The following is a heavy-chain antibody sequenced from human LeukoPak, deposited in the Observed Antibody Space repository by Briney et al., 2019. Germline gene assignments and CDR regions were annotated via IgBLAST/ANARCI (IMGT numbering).Heavy chain of an antibody. V-gene: IGHV1-18*04. CDR2: ISAYNSNT. Sequence: ASVKVSCKASGYTFTGYYMHWVRQAPGQGLEWMGWISAYNSNTNYAQKLQGRVTMTTDTSTSTTYMELRSLRSDDTAVYYCASLKNYYDSSGYLVTDAFDIWGQGTMVTVSS. J-gene: IGHJ3*02. CDR1: GYTFTGYY. CDR3: ASLKNYYDSSGYLVTDAFDI. D-gene: IGHD3-22*01.